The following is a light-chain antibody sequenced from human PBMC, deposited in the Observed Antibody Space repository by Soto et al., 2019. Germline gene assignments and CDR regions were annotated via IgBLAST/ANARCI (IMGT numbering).Light chain of an antibody. Sequence: QSALTQPPSASGSPGQSVTISCTGTTSDVGGYNYVSWYQQHPDKAPKLMIYEVSERPSGVPDRFSGSKSGNTASLTVSGLQAEDEADYYCSSYAGTNNYVVFGGGTKVTVL. J-gene: IGLJ2*01. V-gene: IGLV2-8*01. CDR1: TSDVGGYNY. CDR3: SSYAGTNNYVV. CDR2: EVS.